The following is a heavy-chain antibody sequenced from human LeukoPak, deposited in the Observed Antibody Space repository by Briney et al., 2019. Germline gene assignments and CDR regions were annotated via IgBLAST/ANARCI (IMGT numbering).Heavy chain of an antibody. V-gene: IGHV3-23*01. CDR3: AKDRRSGSFTLDY. Sequence: PGGSLRLSCAASGFSFSSYGMSWVRQAPGKGLEWVSGLSGSGESTYYADSVKGRFTISRDNSKNTLFLQMNSLRAEDTALYYCAKDRRSGSFTLDYWGQGTLVSVSS. CDR2: LSGSGEST. CDR1: GFSFSSYG. D-gene: IGHD1-26*01. J-gene: IGHJ4*02.